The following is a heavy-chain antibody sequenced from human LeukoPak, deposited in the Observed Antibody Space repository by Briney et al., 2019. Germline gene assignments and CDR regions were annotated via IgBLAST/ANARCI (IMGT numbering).Heavy chain of an antibody. V-gene: IGHV1-69*06. D-gene: IGHD2-2*02. J-gene: IGHJ5*02. CDR1: GGTFSNYA. Sequence: ASVKVSCKASGGTFSNYAITWVRQAPGQGLEWMGGIIPILDTTNHAQKFQGRVTITADKSTSTAYMELSSLRSEDTAVYYCARWRHTLARRWFDPWGQGTLVTVSS. CDR2: IIPILDTT. CDR3: ARWRHTLARRWFDP.